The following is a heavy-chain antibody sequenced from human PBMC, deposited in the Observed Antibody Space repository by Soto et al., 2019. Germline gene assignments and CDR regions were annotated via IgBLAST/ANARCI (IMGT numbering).Heavy chain of an antibody. CDR1: AFAFSRSA. CDR3: AKGLSGSGAYQYFDP. D-gene: IGHD3-10*01. J-gene: IGHJ5*02. CDR2: ISGNGDRT. Sequence: EVQLVESGGGLVQPGGSLRLSCAASAFAFSRSAMSWVGQTPGKGLEWVSAISGNGDRTFYADSVKGRVTISRDNSKNTLYLQMSSLRVEDTAVYYCAKGLSGSGAYQYFDPWGQGTLVTVSS. V-gene: IGHV3-23*04.